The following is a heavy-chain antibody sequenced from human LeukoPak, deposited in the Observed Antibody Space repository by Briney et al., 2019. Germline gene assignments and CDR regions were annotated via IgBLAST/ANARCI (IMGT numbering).Heavy chain of an antibody. CDR3: ARWYSSSGYLDY. CDR2: IYHSGNT. J-gene: IGHJ4*02. CDR1: GYSISSGYY. D-gene: IGHD6-6*01. V-gene: IGHV4-38-2*01. Sequence: SETLSLTCAVSGYSISSGYYWGWIRQPPGKGLEWIGSIYHSGNTNYSPSLKSRVTISVDTSKNQFSLKVSSVTAADTALYYCARWYSSSGYLDYWGQGTLVTVSS.